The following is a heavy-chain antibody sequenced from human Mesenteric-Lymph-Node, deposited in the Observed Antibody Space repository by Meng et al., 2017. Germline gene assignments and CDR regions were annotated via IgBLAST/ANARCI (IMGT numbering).Heavy chain of an antibody. CDR1: GFTFTDYW. D-gene: IGHD2-21*01. V-gene: IGHV3-7*01. J-gene: IGHJ4*01. CDR3: ARGGRSLVGAIPYFDY. Sequence: GESLKISCAASGFTFTDYWMSWVRQAPGKGLEWVANINQVGSGKYYADSVKGRFTISRDHAKNSLYLQMNSLRAEDTAIYYCARGGRSLVGAIPYFDYWGQGTLVTVSA. CDR2: INQVGSGK.